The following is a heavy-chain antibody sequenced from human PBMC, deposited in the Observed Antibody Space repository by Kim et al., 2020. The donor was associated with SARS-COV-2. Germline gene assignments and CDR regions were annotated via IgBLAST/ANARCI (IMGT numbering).Heavy chain of an antibody. Sequence: GGSLRLSCAASGFTFSSYAMSWVRQAPGKGLEWVSAISGSGGSTYYADSVKGRFTISRDNSKNTLYLQMNSLRAEDTAVYYCAKDRAAGIAAAGRGAFDICGEGTVVTVSS. CDR2: ISGSGGST. J-gene: IGHJ3*02. CDR3: AKDRAAGIAAAGRGAFDI. D-gene: IGHD6-13*01. CDR1: GFTFSSYA. V-gene: IGHV3-23*01.